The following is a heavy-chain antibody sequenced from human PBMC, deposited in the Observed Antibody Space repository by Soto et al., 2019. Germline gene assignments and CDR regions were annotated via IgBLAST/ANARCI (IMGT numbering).Heavy chain of an antibody. V-gene: IGHV4-59*01. Sequence: SETLSLTCTVSGASITSSYWSWIRQPPGKGLEWIGYIYYSGSTNYNPSLKSRVTISVDTSKNQFSLKLSSVTAADTAVYYCARASLRYFDWLLHHNWFDPWGQGTLVTVSS. J-gene: IGHJ5*02. CDR3: ARASLRYFDWLLHHNWFDP. D-gene: IGHD3-9*01. CDR2: IYYSGST. CDR1: GASITSSY.